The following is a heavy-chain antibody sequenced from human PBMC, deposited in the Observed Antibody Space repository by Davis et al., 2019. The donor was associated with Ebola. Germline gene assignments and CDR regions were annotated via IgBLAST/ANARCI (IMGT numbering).Heavy chain of an antibody. J-gene: IGHJ4*02. Sequence: PGGSLRLSCAPSGFTFGDYTMHWVRQAPGKGLEWVSFINGDHGRIDYADSVKGRFTISGDNSKNSLYLQMNSLTTEDTALYYCAKAKFSGSALIGHWGQGTLVTVSS. CDR3: AKAKFSGSALIGH. CDR1: GFTFGDYT. V-gene: IGHV3-43*02. D-gene: IGHD1-26*01. CDR2: INGDHGRI.